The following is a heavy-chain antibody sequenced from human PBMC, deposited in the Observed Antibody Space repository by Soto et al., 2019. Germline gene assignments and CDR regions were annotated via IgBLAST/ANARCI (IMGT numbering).Heavy chain of an antibody. D-gene: IGHD2-8*01. CDR3: VRDRRYCTNGVCYRVNWFGP. V-gene: IGHV1-18*01. Sequence: ASVKVSCKASGYTFTSYRISWVRQAPGQGLEWMGWISAYNGNTNYAQKLQGRVTMTTDTSTSTAYMELRSLRSDDTAVYYCVRDRRYCTNGVCYRVNWFGPWGQGTLVTVSS. J-gene: IGHJ5*02. CDR1: GYTFTSYR. CDR2: ISAYNGNT.